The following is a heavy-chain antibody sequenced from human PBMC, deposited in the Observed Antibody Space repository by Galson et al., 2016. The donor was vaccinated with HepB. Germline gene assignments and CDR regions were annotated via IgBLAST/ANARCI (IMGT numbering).Heavy chain of an antibody. CDR2: IRRETYGGTT. Sequence: SLRLSCAGSGFTLGDFAMSWIRQAPGKGLEWVAFIRRETYGGTTEYAASVKGRFTISRDDSKGIAYLQMNSLKTEDTAVYYCARQRRATMRYYCYGMDVWGQGTTVTVSS. CDR1: GFTLGDFA. CDR3: ARQRRATMRYYCYGMDV. D-gene: IGHD5-12*01. J-gene: IGHJ6*02. V-gene: IGHV3-49*03.